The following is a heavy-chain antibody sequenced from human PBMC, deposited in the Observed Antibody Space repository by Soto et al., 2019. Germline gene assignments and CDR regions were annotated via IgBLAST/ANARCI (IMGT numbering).Heavy chain of an antibody. D-gene: IGHD2-21*02. J-gene: IGHJ6*02. V-gene: IGHV2-5*02. CDR3: VQSRYGGDCLQSYSSHSYYGLDV. CDR2: IYWDDDK. CDR1: GFSLSTIGVG. Sequence: QITLKESGPTLVKPTQTLTLTCTFSGFSLSTIGVGVGWIRQPPGKALEWLALIYWDDDKRYSPSLKSRLTVTNDPSKNQLVLTMTNMDPVDTATYYCVQSRYGGDCLQSYSSHSYYGLDVWGQGTTVTVSS.